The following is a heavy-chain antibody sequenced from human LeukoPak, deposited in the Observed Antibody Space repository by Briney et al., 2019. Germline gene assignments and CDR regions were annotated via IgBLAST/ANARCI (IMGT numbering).Heavy chain of an antibody. CDR1: GFTFSSYA. V-gene: IGHV3-53*01. CDR3: ARESNDILTGYYYAFDI. J-gene: IGHJ3*02. D-gene: IGHD3-9*01. Sequence: GSLRLSCAASGFTFSSYAMSWVRQAPGKGLEWVSVIYSGGSTYYADSVKGRFTISRDNSKNTLYLQMNSLRAEDTAVYYCARESNDILTGYYYAFDIWGQGTMVTVSS. CDR2: IYSGGST.